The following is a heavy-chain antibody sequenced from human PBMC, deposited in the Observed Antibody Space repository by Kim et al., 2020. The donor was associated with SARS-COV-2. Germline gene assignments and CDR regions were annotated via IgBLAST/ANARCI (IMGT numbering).Heavy chain of an antibody. V-gene: IGHV3-23*01. CDR2: ISGNGGHT. CDR1: GFTLSDHG. D-gene: IGHD6-19*01. CDR3: AKDPRLIRIGWFDPYFDD. Sequence: GGSLRLSCAVSGFTLSDHGLSWVRQSPGKGLEWVSGISGNGGHTCYIDSVKGRFTISRDNSKNTVFLQMNSLRAEDTALYYCAKDPRLIRIGWFDPYFDDGGQGTMVIVSS. J-gene: IGHJ1*01.